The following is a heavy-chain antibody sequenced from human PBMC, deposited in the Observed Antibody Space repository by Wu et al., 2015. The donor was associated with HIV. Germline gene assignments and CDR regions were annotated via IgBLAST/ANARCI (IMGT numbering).Heavy chain of an antibody. Sequence: QVQLVQSGAEVKKPGASVKVSCKASGYTFIGYYIHWVRQAPGQGLEWMGWINPNSGRTNFAQKFQGRVTLTRDTSITTAYMDLNRLTSDDTAVYFCAKDSVWFGDDPASLGFDMWGQGTMVTVSS. CDR1: GYTFIGYY. V-gene: IGHV1-2*02. CDR3: AKDSVWFGDDPASLGFDM. J-gene: IGHJ3*02. D-gene: IGHD3-10*01. CDR2: INPNSGRT.